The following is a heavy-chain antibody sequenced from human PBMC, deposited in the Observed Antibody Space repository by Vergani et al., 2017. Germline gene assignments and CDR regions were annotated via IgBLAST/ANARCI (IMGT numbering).Heavy chain of an antibody. V-gene: IGHV4-34*01. Sequence: QVQLQQWGAGLLKPSETLSLTCAVYGGSFSGYYWSWIRQPPGKGLEWIGEINHSGSTNYNPSLKSRVTISVDTSKNQFSLKLISLTAADTAVYYCARAPPLYSSGWKTRNWFDPWGQGTLVTVSS. CDR3: ARAPPLYSSGWKTRNWFDP. CDR2: INHSGST. J-gene: IGHJ5*02. CDR1: GGSFSGYY. D-gene: IGHD6-19*01.